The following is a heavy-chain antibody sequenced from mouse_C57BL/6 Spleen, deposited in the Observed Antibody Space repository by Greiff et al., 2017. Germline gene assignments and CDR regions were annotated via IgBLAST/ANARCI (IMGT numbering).Heavy chain of an antibody. Sequence: VQLQQPGAELVMPGASVKLSCKASGYTFTSYWMHWVKQRPGQGLEWIGEIDPSDSYTNYNQKFKGKSTLTVDKSSSTAYMQLSSLTSEDSAVYYYARYTGYPDYWGQGTTLTVSS. CDR3: ARYTGYPDY. CDR1: GYTFTSYW. CDR2: IDPSDSYT. J-gene: IGHJ2*01. D-gene: IGHD2-2*01. V-gene: IGHV1-69*01.